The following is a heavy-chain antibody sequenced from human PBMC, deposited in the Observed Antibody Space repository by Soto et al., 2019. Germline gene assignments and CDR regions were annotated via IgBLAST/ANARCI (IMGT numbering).Heavy chain of an antibody. CDR1: GGSISSYY. Sequence: PSETLSLTCTVSGGSISSYYWSWIRQPPGKGLEWIGYIYYSGSTNYNPSLKSRVTISVDTSKNQFSLKLSSVTAADTAVYYCARQVTSGTSLYYFDYWRQGTLVTVSS. D-gene: IGHD1-7*01. CDR2: IYYSGST. V-gene: IGHV4-59*01. J-gene: IGHJ4*02. CDR3: ARQVTSGTSLYYFDY.